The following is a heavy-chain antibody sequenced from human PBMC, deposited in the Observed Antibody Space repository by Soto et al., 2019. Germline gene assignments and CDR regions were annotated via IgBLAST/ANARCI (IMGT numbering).Heavy chain of an antibody. CDR2: IIPIFGTA. Sequence: SVKVSCKASGGTFSSYAISWVRQAPGQGLEWMGGIIPIFGTANYAQKFQGRVTITADKSTSTAYMELSSLRSEDTAVYYCARVYYGSGSHHWYYGMDVWGQGTTVTVSS. V-gene: IGHV1-69*06. CDR3: ARVYYGSGSHHWYYGMDV. CDR1: GGTFSSYA. D-gene: IGHD3-10*01. J-gene: IGHJ6*02.